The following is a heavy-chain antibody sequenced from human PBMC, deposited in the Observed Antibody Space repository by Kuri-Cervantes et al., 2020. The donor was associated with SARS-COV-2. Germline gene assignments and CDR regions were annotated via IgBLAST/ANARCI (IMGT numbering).Heavy chain of an antibody. Sequence: ESLKISCTVSGDSISDYYWSWIRQPPGKGLEWSGYIYYSGTTNYNPPLKSRVTISVDTSKNQFSLKLSSVTAADTAVYYCAIDMGYSSGWYDYWGQGTL. CDR3: AIDMGYSSGWYDY. CDR2: IYYSGTT. CDR1: GDSISDYY. V-gene: IGHV4-59*12. J-gene: IGHJ4*02. D-gene: IGHD6-13*01.